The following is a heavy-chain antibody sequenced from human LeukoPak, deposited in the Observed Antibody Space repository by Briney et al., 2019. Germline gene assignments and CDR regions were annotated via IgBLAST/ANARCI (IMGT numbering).Heavy chain of an antibody. V-gene: IGHV3-53*01. CDR1: GFSVSSNY. CDR2: IYGGGSA. CDR3: ARVIGATYFDY. Sequence: PGGSLRLSCAASGFSVSSNYMSWVRQAPGKGLEWVSLIYGGGSAYYADSVKGRFTISRDNSKNTLYLQMNSPRAEDTALYYCARVIGATYFDYWGQGTLVTVSS. D-gene: IGHD1-26*01. J-gene: IGHJ4*02.